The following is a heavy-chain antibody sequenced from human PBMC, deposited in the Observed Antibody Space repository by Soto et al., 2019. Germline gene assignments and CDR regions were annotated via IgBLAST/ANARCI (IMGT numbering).Heavy chain of an antibody. CDR2: IYYIGSA. V-gene: IGHV4-59*01. D-gene: IGHD2-21*01. J-gene: IGHJ4*02. CDR1: GASISSYY. CDR3: ARDQIARPQFDY. Sequence: SETLSLTCAVSGASISSYYWSWIRQPPGKGLEWIGYIYYIGSANYNPSLKSRVSTSIDTSKNQFSLKLSSVTAADTAVYYCARDQIARPQFDYWGQGTLVTVSS.